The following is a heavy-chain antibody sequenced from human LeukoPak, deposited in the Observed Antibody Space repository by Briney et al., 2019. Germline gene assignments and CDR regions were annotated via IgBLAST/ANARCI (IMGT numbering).Heavy chain of an antibody. CDR2: INPNSGGT. CDR1: GHAFTGYY. CDR3: ARTDYYGSVD. V-gene: IGHV1-2*02. J-gene: IGHJ4*02. D-gene: IGHD3-10*01. Sequence: ASVKVSCKASGHAFTGYYMYWVRQAPGQGLEWMGWINPNSGGTKYAQKFQGRVTMTRDTSISTAYMELSRLRSDDTAVYYCARTDYYGSVDWGQRTLVTVSS.